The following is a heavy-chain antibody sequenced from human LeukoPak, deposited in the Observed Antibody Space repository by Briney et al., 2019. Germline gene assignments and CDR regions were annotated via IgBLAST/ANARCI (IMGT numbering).Heavy chain of an antibody. CDR1: GFTFNNYA. D-gene: IGHD3-10*01. CDR2: ISGSGYST. CDR3: AKVTYGSGTYGAFDS. V-gene: IGHV3-23*01. J-gene: IGHJ4*02. Sequence: GGSLRLSCLASGFTFNNYAMTWVHQAPGKGLEWVSAISGSGYSTYYADSVKGRFTISRDNSKNTLYPQMNSLRAEDTAVYYCAKVTYGSGTYGAFDSWGQGTLVTVSS.